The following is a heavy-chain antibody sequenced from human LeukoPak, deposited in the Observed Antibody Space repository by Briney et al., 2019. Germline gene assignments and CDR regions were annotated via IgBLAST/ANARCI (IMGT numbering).Heavy chain of an antibody. CDR3: ARGSDNYGYLFDY. D-gene: IGHD5-18*01. V-gene: IGHV3-30*03. Sequence: GRSLRLSCAASGFTFSSYGMHWVRQAPGKGLEWVAVISYDGSNKYYADSVKGRFTISRDNSKNTLYLQMNSLRAEDTAVYYCARGSDNYGYLFDYWGQGTLVTVSS. CDR1: GFTFSSYG. J-gene: IGHJ4*02. CDR2: ISYDGSNK.